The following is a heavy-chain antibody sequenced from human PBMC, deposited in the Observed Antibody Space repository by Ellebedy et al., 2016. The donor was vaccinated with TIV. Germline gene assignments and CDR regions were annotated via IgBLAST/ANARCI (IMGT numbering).Heavy chain of an antibody. J-gene: IGHJ4*02. Sequence: ASVKVSXXASGYTFTGYYMHWVRQAPGQGLEWMGWINPNSGGTNYAQKFQGRVTMTRDTSISTAYMELSRLRSDDTAVYYCARDLVLMGGRGIGYWGQGTLVTVSS. CDR1: GYTFTGYY. D-gene: IGHD6-13*01. CDR2: INPNSGGT. V-gene: IGHV1-2*02. CDR3: ARDLVLMGGRGIGY.